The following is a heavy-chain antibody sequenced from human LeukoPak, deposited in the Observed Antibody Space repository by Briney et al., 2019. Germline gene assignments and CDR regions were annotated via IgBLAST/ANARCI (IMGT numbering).Heavy chain of an antibody. CDR2: ISPDGYN. CDR3: TRHDVVPVLGHGMAD. J-gene: IGHJ6*02. Sequence: SETLSLTCTVSGAYIGTYYWSWMRQAPGKGLEWIGYISPDGYNLNTPSLRSRVTITRDTSENQFSFILSSVTAADTAVYYCTRHDVVPVLGHGMADWGQGTTVTVAS. V-gene: IGHV4-59*08. D-gene: IGHD2-2*01. CDR1: GAYIGTYY.